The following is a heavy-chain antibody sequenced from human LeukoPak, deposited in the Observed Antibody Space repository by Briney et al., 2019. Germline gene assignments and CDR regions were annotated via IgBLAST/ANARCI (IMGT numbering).Heavy chain of an antibody. CDR3: ARDKGHAAAASLYYLDY. CDR2: IIPILGIA. CDR1: GGTFSSYA. Sequence: ASVKVSCKASGGTFSSYAISWVRQAPGQGLEWMGRIIPILGIANYAQKFQGRVTITADKSTSTAYMELSSLRSEDTAVYYCARDKGHAAAASLYYLDYWGQGTLVTVSS. D-gene: IGHD6-13*01. V-gene: IGHV1-69*04. J-gene: IGHJ4*02.